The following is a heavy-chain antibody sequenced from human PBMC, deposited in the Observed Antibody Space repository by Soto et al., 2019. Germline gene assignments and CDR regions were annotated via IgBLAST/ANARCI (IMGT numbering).Heavy chain of an antibody. V-gene: IGHV3-30*14. J-gene: IGHJ4*02. CDR3: ARQYEKDHAYLDY. Sequence: QVQLVESGGGVVQPGTSLRLSCAVSGFAFITYPMHWVRQAPGKGLEWVAVVSYDGNNKNYADSLKGRFTISRDNSKNTLYIQKNSLRAEDTAVYYCARQYEKDHAYLDYWGQGALVTVSS. D-gene: IGHD3-16*01. CDR1: GFAFITYP. CDR2: VSYDGNNK.